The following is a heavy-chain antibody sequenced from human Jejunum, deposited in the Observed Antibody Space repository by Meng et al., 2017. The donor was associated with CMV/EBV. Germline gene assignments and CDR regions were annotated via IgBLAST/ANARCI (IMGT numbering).Heavy chain of an antibody. CDR2: IYYTGST. Sequence: LSLTCTVSGGSLTTYSWSWIRQPPGKGLEWIGYIYYTGSTNYNPSLKSRVTISVDMSKNQFSLKLTSVTAADTAVYYCARRGVLDSWGQGVLVTVSS. CDR3: ARRGVLDS. D-gene: IGHD3-10*01. V-gene: IGHV4-59*08. CDR1: GGSLTTYS. J-gene: IGHJ4*02.